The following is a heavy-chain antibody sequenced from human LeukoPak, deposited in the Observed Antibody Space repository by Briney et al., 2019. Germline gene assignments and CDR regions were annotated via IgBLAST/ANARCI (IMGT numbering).Heavy chain of an antibody. CDR2: IRSKTDGGTT. CDR1: GFTFSDAW. CDR3: TTQSITMVRGVTASFGF. J-gene: IGHJ4*02. D-gene: IGHD3-10*01. Sequence: GGSLRLSCAVSGFTFSDAWMSWVRQAPGKGLEWIGRIRSKTDGGTTDYAAPVRGRFTISRDDSTETLYLLMDSLKTEDTAVYYCTTQSITMVRGVTASFGFWGQGTLVTVSS. V-gene: IGHV3-15*01.